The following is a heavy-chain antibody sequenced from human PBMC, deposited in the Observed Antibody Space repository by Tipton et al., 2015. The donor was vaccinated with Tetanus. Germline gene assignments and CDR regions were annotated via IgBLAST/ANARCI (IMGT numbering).Heavy chain of an antibody. V-gene: IGHV5-51*01. CDR3: ARAHCTDGVCNFDF. J-gene: IGHJ4*02. D-gene: IGHD2-8*01. CDR1: GYIFNNYW. Sequence: QLVQSGGEVKKPGESLKISCKGSGYIFNNYWIGWVRQKPGKGLEWMGLIYPGDSDTRYSPSLQGQVTISVDKSINTAYLQWSSLKASDTSMFYCARAHCTDGVCNFDFWGQGALVTVAS. CDR2: IYPGDSDT.